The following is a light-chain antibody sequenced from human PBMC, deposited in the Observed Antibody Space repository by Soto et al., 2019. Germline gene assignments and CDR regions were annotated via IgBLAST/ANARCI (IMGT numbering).Light chain of an antibody. Sequence: EIVLTQSPGTLSLSPGERATLSCRASQSVSSSYLAWYQQKPGQAPRLLIYGASIRATGIPDRFSGSGSGTDFTLTISRLEPEDFAFYYCQQYRSSPTFGQGTKVEIK. J-gene: IGKJ1*01. V-gene: IGKV3-20*01. CDR1: QSVSSSY. CDR2: GAS. CDR3: QQYRSSPT.